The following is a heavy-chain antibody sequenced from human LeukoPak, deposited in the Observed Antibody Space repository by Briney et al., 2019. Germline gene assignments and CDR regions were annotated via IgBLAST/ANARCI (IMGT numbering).Heavy chain of an antibody. D-gene: IGHD6-13*01. CDR1: GGSISSSSYY. CDR2: IYYSGST. V-gene: IGHV4-39*07. CDR3: AREVLLAAAGRWFDP. Sequence: PSETLSLTCTVSGGSISSSSYYWGWIRQPPGKGLEWIGSIYYSGSTNYNPSLKSRVTMSVDTSKNQFSLKLSSVTAADTAVYYCAREVLLAAAGRWFDPWGQGTLVTVSS. J-gene: IGHJ5*02.